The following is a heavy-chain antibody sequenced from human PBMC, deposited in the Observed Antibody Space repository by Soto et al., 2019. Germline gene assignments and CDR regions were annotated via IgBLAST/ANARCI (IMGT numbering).Heavy chain of an antibody. V-gene: IGHV3-23*01. CDR1: GFTFSRYA. CDR3: ANHYFFAS. Sequence: GGALRLCCAASGFTFSRYAMSWGRPAPGKGLEWVSSININGATYYADSVKGRFTISRDNSKNSLYLQMNSLRVEDTALYYCANHYFFASWGQGTLVTVSS. CDR2: ININGAT. J-gene: IGHJ4*02.